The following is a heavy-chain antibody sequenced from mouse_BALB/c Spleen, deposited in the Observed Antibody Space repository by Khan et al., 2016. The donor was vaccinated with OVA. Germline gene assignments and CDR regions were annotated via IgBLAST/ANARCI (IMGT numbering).Heavy chain of an antibody. CDR1: GYTFTSYV. CDR3: ATQGSTYTCLAY. Sequence: EVQLQESGAELVKPGASVKMSCKASGYTFTSYVMDWVKQKPGQGLEWIGYIYPYNDVTKYNEKFKGKATLTADKSSSTAYMELSSLTSEDSAVYSCATQGSTYTCLAYWGQGTLVTVSA. V-gene: IGHV1S136*01. CDR2: IYPYNDVT. D-gene: IGHD1-1*01. J-gene: IGHJ3*01.